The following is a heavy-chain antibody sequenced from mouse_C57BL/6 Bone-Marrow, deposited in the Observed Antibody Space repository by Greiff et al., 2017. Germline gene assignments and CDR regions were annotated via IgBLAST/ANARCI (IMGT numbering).Heavy chain of an antibody. J-gene: IGHJ2*01. CDR3: ARLWDGEY. V-gene: IGHV1-59*01. CDR2: IDPSDSYT. Sequence: VQLQQPGAELVRPGTSVKLSCKASGYTFTSYWMHWVKQRPGQGLEWIGVIDPSDSYTNYNQKFKGKATLTVDTSSSTAYMQLSSLTSEDSAVYYCARLWDGEYWGQGTTLTVSS. CDR1: GYTFTSYW. D-gene: IGHD4-1*01.